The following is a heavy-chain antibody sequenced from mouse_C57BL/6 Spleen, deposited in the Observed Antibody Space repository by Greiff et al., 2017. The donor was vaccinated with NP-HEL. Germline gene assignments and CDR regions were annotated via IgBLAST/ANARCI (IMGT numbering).Heavy chain of an antibody. D-gene: IGHD1-1*01. Sequence: QVQLQQPGAELVKPGASVKLSCKASGYTFTSYWMHWVKQRPGQGLEWIGMIHPNSGSTNYNEKFKSKATLTVDKSSSTAYMQLSSLTSEDSAVYYCAREDGSRGDYAMDYWGQGTSVTVSS. CDR2: IHPNSGST. CDR3: AREDGSRGDYAMDY. CDR1: GYTFTSYW. J-gene: IGHJ4*01. V-gene: IGHV1-64*01.